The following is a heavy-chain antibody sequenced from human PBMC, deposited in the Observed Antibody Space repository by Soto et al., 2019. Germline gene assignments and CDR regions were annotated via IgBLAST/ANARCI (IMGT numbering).Heavy chain of an antibody. Sequence: QVQLQQWGAGLLKPSETLSLTCAVYGGSFSGYYWSWIRQPPGKGLEWIGEINHSGTTNYNPTLKSGVTISVDTSKNQFSLKLSSVTDADTAVYYCARVGVRDGDYGVSRFDPWGQGTLVTVSS. CDR3: ARVGVRDGDYGVSRFDP. CDR2: INHSGTT. CDR1: GGSFSGYY. V-gene: IGHV4-34*01. D-gene: IGHD4-17*01. J-gene: IGHJ5*02.